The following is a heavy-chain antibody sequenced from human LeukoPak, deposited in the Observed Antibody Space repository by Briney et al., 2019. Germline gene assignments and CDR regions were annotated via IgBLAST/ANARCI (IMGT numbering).Heavy chain of an antibody. Sequence: SETLSLTCTVSGGSINSYYWSWIRQPPGKGLEWIGYIYYSGSTNYNPSLKSRVTISVDTSKNQFSLRLSSVTAADTAVYYCARGRLGYSSSWYRLGNWFDPWGQGTLVTVSS. J-gene: IGHJ5*02. V-gene: IGHV4-59*01. CDR1: GGSINSYY. CDR3: ARGRLGYSSSWYRLGNWFDP. D-gene: IGHD6-13*01. CDR2: IYYSGST.